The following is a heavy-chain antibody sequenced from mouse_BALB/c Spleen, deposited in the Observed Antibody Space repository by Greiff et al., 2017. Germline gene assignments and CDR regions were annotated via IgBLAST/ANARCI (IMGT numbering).Heavy chain of an antibody. CDR3: AKKKGDDPYYYAMDY. V-gene: IGHV2-5-1*01. Sequence: VKLMESGPSLVQPSQSLSITCTVSGFSLTSYGVHWVRQSPGKGLEWLGVIWRGGSTDYNAAFMSRLSITKDNSKSQVFFKMNSLQADDTAIYYCAKKKGDDPYYYAMDYWGQGTSVTVSS. J-gene: IGHJ4*01. CDR1: GFSLTSYG. CDR2: IWRGGST.